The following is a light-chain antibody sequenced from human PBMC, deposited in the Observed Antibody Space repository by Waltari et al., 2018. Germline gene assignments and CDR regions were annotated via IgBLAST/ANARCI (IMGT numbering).Light chain of an antibody. Sequence: DIQVSQSPSTLSASVGDRVTITCRTSQSVTGKMAWYQHRPGEAPKLLIFEASTLKTGVPSRFSGSGSGTDFTLTISSLQADDFATYYCQQYTNYPFTFGLGTKLEIK. J-gene: IGKJ2*01. CDR1: QSVTGK. V-gene: IGKV1-5*03. CDR3: QQYTNYPFT. CDR2: EAS.